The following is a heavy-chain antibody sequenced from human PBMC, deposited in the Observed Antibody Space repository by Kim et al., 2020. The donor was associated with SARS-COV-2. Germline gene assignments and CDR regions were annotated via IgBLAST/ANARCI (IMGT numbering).Heavy chain of an antibody. Sequence: SNPSLKSRVTISVDTSKNQFSLELSSVTAADTAVYYCARGLTWIRNGFAPWGQGTLVTVSS. CDR3: ARGLTWIRNGFAP. V-gene: IGHV4-34*01. J-gene: IGHJ5*02. D-gene: IGHD5-18*01.